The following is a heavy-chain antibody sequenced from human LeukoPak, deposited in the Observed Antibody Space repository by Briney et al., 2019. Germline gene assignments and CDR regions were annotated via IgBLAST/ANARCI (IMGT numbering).Heavy chain of an antibody. CDR2: ISGSGGST. J-gene: IGHJ3*02. V-gene: IGHV3-23*01. D-gene: IGHD3-10*01. CDR3: AKRDYYGSGSYVHYAFDI. CDR1: GFTFSSYA. Sequence: PGGSLRLSCAASGFTFSSYAMSWVRQAPGKGLEWVSAISGSGGSTYYADSVKGRFTISRDNSKNTLYLQMNSLRAEDTAVYYCAKRDYYGSGSYVHYAFDIWGQGTMVTVSS.